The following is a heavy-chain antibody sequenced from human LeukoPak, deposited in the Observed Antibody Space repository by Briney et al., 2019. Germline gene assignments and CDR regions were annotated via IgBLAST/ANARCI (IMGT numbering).Heavy chain of an antibody. D-gene: IGHD6-13*01. J-gene: IGHJ5*02. CDR1: GFTFSSYE. CDR3: TRDRYSSSWYNWFDP. Sequence: GGSLRLSCAASGFTFSSYEMNWVRQAPGKGLEWVSYISSSGNTIYYADSVKGRFTVSRDNAKNSLYLQMNSLRAEDTAVYYCTRDRYSSSWYNWFDPWGQGTLVTVSS. CDR2: ISSSGNTI. V-gene: IGHV3-48*03.